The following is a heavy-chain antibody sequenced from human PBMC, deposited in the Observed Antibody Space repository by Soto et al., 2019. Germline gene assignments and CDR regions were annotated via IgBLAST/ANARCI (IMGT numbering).Heavy chain of an antibody. CDR1: GGSISSYY. D-gene: IGHD6-19*01. V-gene: IGHV4-59*01. J-gene: IGHJ4*02. CDR2: IYYSGST. CDR3: ARVRSGGWYYFDY. Sequence: SETLFLTCTVSGGSISSYYWSWIRQPPGKGLEWIGYIYYSGSTNYNPSLKSRVTISVDTSKNQFSLKLSSVTAADTAVYYCARVRSGGWYYFDYWGQGTLVTVSS.